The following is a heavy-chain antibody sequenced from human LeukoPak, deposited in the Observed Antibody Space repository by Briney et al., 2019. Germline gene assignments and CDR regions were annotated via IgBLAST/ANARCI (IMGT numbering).Heavy chain of an antibody. CDR3: AKALTGWGAYDY. CDR1: GFTFSGYA. Sequence: PGGSLRLPCAGSGFTFSGYAMSWVPQAPGKGLGWVSAISGSGSDTFYADSVKGQFTISRDNSKNTLSVQMNSLRAEDTAVYYCAKALTGWGAYDYWGQGTLVTVSS. V-gene: IGHV3-23*01. CDR2: ISGSGSDT. J-gene: IGHJ4*02. D-gene: IGHD3-9*01.